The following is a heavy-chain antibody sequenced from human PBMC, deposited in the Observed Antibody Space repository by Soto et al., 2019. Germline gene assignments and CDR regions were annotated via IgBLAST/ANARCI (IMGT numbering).Heavy chain of an antibody. J-gene: IGHJ5*01. V-gene: IGHV1-18*01. CDR3: ARDSHSDRFYS. CDR2: ISPYNGNT. D-gene: IGHD3-10*01. CDR1: GYTFTNYG. Sequence: GASVKVSCKASGYTFTNYGITWVRQAPGQGLEWMGWISPYNGNTNYAQKFQGRVTMTTDTSTSTVYMELGSLRSDDTAVYYCARDSHSDRFYSWSQGTLVIGSS.